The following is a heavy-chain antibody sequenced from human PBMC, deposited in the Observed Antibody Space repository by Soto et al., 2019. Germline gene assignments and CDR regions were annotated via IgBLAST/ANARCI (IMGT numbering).Heavy chain of an antibody. CDR3: AGDLGYDTSGYYAY. Sequence: SETLSLTCTVSGGSVRDGSYYWAWLRQPPGKGLEWIGHIYHSGSTIYNPSLKSRVTISIDTSKSQFSLNLNSMTAADTAVYYCAGDLGYDTSGYYAYWGQGTLVTVSS. D-gene: IGHD3-22*01. CDR1: GGSVRDGSYY. CDR2: IYHSGST. V-gene: IGHV4-61*01. J-gene: IGHJ4*02.